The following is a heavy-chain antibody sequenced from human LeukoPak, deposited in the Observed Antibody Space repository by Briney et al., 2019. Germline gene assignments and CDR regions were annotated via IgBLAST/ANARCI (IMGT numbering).Heavy chain of an antibody. CDR3: AGEAYSSGWLKAFNI. CDR1: GYTLTSYY. Sequence: GASVKVSCKASGYTLTSYYMHWVRQAPGQGLGWMGLINPSGRNTNYAQKFQGRVTMTGDTSTSTVYMELSSLRSEDTAVYYCAGEAYSSGWLKAFNIWGQGTMVTVSS. D-gene: IGHD6-19*01. V-gene: IGHV1-46*01. CDR2: INPSGRNT. J-gene: IGHJ3*02.